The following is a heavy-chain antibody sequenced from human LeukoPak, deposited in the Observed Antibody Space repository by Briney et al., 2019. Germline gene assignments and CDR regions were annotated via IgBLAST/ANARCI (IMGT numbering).Heavy chain of an antibody. CDR2: ISSSSSTI. J-gene: IGHJ4*02. CDR3: ARDVSGYPY. CDR1: GFTFSTDE. D-gene: IGHD5-12*01. Sequence: GGSLRLSCAASGFTFSTDEMNWVRQAPGKGLEWVSYISSSSSTIYYADSVKGRFAISRDNAQNSLYLQMNSLRDDDTAVYYCARDVSGYPYWGQGTLVTVSS. V-gene: IGHV3-48*02.